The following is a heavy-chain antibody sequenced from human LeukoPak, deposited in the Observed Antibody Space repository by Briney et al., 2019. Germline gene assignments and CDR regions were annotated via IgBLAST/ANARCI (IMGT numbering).Heavy chain of an antibody. D-gene: IGHD3-3*01. J-gene: IGHJ4*02. CDR1: GYTFTSYG. CDR2: MNPNSGNT. Sequence: ASVKVSCKASGYTFTSYGISWVRQAPGQGLEWMGWMNPNSGNTGYAQKFQGRVTITRNTSISTAYMELSSLRSEDTAVYYCARGAPRTPITIFGVVTLYYFDYWGQGTLVTVSS. V-gene: IGHV1-8*03. CDR3: ARGAPRTPITIFGVVTLYYFDY.